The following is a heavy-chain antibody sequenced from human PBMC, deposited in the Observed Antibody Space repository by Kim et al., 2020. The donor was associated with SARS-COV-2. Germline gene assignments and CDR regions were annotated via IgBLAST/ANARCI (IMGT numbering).Heavy chain of an antibody. D-gene: IGHD6-19*01. Sequence: GGSLRLSCAASGFTFSDYYMSWIRQAPGKGLEWVSYISSSSSYTNYADSVKGRFTISRDNAKNSLYLQMNSLRAEDTAVYYCARGRSAIALSRIAVAGMREGVPFWGQGTLVTVSS. CDR2: ISSSSSYT. CDR3: ARGRSAIALSRIAVAGMREGVPF. V-gene: IGHV3-11*06. CDR1: GFTFSDYY. J-gene: IGHJ4*02.